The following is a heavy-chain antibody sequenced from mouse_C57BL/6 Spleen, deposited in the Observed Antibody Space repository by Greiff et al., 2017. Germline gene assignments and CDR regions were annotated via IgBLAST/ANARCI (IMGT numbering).Heavy chain of an antibody. J-gene: IGHJ4*01. D-gene: IGHD1-1*02. CDR3: ARDGDYGYCAMDY. CDR2: INPSNGGT. CDR1: GYTFTSYW. V-gene: IGHV1-53*01. Sequence: VQLQQPGTELVKPGASVKLSCKASGYTFTSYWMHWVKQRPGQGLGWIGNINPSNGGTNYNEKFKSKATLTVDKSSSTAYMQLSSLTSEDSAVYYCARDGDYGYCAMDYWGQGTSVTVSS.